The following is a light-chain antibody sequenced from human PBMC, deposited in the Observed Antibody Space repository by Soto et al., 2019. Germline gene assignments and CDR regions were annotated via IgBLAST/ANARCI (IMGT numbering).Light chain of an antibody. J-gene: IGLJ1*01. CDR3: SSYTSSSTRYA. CDR2: DVS. CDR1: SSDVGGYNY. V-gene: IGLV2-14*01. Sequence: QSALTQPASVSGYPGRAITISCTGTSSDVGGYNYVSWYQQHPGKAPKLMIYDVSNRPSGVSNRFSGSKSGNTASLTISGLQAEDEADYYCSSYTSSSTRYAFGTGT.